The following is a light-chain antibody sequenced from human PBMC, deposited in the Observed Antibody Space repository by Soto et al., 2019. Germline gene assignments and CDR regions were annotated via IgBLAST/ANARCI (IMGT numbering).Light chain of an antibody. J-gene: IGLJ1*01. Sequence: QSVLTQPASVSGSPGQSITISCTGTSGDIGSYNRVSWYQQHPGKAPKLIIYEVTDRPSAVSNRFSGSKSGNTASLTISGLQAEDEAEYYCSSYTNINTRACVFGTGTKGTVL. CDR1: SGDIGSYNR. CDR3: SSYTNINTRACV. V-gene: IGLV2-14*01. CDR2: EVT.